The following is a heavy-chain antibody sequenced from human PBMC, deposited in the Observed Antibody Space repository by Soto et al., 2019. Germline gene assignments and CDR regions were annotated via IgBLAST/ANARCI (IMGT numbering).Heavy chain of an antibody. Sequence: GGSLRLSCAASAFTFSNAWMSWVRQAPGKGLEWVGRIKSKTDGGTTDYAAPVKGRFTISRDDSKNTLYLQMNSLKTEDTAVYYCTTDGRVYCSSTSCYALDYFDYWGQGTLVTVSS. D-gene: IGHD2-2*01. CDR2: IKSKTDGGTT. V-gene: IGHV3-15*01. CDR1: AFTFSNAW. J-gene: IGHJ4*02. CDR3: TTDGRVYCSSTSCYALDYFDY.